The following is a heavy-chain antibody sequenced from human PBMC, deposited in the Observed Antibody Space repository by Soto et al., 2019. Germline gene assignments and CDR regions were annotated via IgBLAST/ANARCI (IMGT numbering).Heavy chain of an antibody. V-gene: IGHV1-8*02. CDR3: ARGSPGPVDP. Sequence: QVQLVQSGAEVRKPGASVKVSCKASGYTFTNFHFNWVRHATGQGLEWIGWMNPYSGDTGYAQNFQGRVTMTRDTSINTAYMEMSSLTSYDTPVYYCARGSPGPVDPLGQGTPVTVSS. D-gene: IGHD3-10*01. J-gene: IGHJ5*02. CDR2: MNPYSGDT. CDR1: GYTFTNFH.